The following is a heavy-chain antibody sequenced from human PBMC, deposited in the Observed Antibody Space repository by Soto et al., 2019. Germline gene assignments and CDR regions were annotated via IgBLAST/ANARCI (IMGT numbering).Heavy chain of an antibody. Sequence: EVELLESGGGLVKPGGSLKLSCAASGFTFRTYYMIWVRQAPGKGLEWVSTISAGSSNIYYAPSVKGRFTISRDNTKNLLYLQINSLRAEDTAVYYCARQYPSSARHFDHWGQGTLVIVSS. D-gene: IGHD6-6*01. V-gene: IGHV3-21*01. CDR2: ISAGSSNI. J-gene: IGHJ4*02. CDR3: ARQYPSSARHFDH. CDR1: GFTFRTYY.